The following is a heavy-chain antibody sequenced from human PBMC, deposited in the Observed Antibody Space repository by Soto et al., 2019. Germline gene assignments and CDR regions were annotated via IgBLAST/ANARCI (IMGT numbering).Heavy chain of an antibody. J-gene: IGHJ6*02. CDR3: ARDRIAAATDYYYGMDV. Sequence: SVKVSCKASGGTFRSYAITWVRQAPGQGLEWMGGIIPIFGTANYAQKFQGRVTITADESTSTAYMELSSLRSEDTAVYYCARDRIAAATDYYYGMDVWGQGTTVTVSS. CDR2: IIPIFGTA. V-gene: IGHV1-69*13. D-gene: IGHD6-13*01. CDR1: GGTFRSYA.